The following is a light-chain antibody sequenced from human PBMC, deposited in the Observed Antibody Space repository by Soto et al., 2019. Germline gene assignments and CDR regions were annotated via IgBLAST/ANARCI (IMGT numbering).Light chain of an antibody. J-gene: IGKJ1*01. CDR1: HDISTF. CDR2: DAS. Sequence: DIQLTQSPSLLSASIGDRVTITFRASHDISTFLAWYQQKPGKAPKLLIYDASSLESGVPSRFSGSGSGTEFTLTISSLQPDDFATYYCQQYNTHSETFGQGTKVDIK. CDR3: QQYNTHSET. V-gene: IGKV1-5*01.